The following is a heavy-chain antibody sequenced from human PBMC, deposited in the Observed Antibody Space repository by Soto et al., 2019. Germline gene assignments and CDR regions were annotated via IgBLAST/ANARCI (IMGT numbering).Heavy chain of an antibody. CDR1: GFSFKNFA. Sequence: GGSLRLSCAASGFSFKNFALNWVRQAPGKGLEWVSIIWFDGSNKYYADSVKGRFTISRENSKNAVYLQMNSLRAEDTAVYYCARSVYYDNRGPLFGMDVWGQGXLVTVSS. CDR2: IWFDGSNK. V-gene: IGHV3-33*01. D-gene: IGHD3-22*01. CDR3: ARSVYYDNRGPLFGMDV. J-gene: IGHJ6*02.